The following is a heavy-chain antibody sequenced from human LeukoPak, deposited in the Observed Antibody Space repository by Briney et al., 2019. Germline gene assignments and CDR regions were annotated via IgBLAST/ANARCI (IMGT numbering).Heavy chain of an antibody. Sequence: GGSLRLSCAASGFTLSNYAMHWVRQAPGKGLEWVAIISYDGSKKYYADSVKGRFTISRDNSKNTLYLQMNSLRAEDTAVYYCARSAAAGRIVATFAYWGQGTLVIVSS. CDR2: ISYDGSKK. CDR3: ARSAAAGRIVATFAY. CDR1: GFTLSNYA. D-gene: IGHD5-12*01. J-gene: IGHJ4*02. V-gene: IGHV3-30*04.